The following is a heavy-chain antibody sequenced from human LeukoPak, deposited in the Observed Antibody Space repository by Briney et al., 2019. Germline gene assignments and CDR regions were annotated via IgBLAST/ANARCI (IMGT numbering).Heavy chain of an antibody. V-gene: IGHV3-11*01. CDR3: ARFGDYGDYPTRYRPIDY. CDR2: ISSSGSTI. D-gene: IGHD4-17*01. CDR1: GFTCSDYY. J-gene: IGHJ4*02. Sequence: PGGSLRLSCAASGFTCSDYYMSWIRQAPGKGPEWVSYISSSGSTIYYADSVKGRFTISRDNAKNSLYLQMNSLRAEDTAVYYCARFGDYGDYPTRYRPIDYWGQGTLVTVSS.